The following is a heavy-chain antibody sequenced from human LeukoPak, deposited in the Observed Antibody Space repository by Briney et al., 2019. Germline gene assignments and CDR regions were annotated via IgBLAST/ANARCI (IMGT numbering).Heavy chain of an antibody. CDR3: ARAYYDYVWGKNWFDP. J-gene: IGHJ5*02. Sequence: KPSETLSLACAVYGGSFSGYYWSWIRQPPGKGLEWIGEINHSGSTNYNPSLKSRVTISVDTSENQFSLKLSSVTAADTAVYYCARAYYDYVWGKNWFDPWGQGTLVTVSS. D-gene: IGHD3-16*01. CDR2: INHSGST. CDR1: GGSFSGYY. V-gene: IGHV4-34*01.